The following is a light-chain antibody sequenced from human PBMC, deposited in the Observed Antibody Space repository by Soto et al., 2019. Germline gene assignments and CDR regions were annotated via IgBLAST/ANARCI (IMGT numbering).Light chain of an antibody. V-gene: IGKV3-15*01. J-gene: IGKJ1*01. CDR1: QSVSSN. CDR2: GAS. Sequence: EIVMTQSPATLSVSPGERATLSCRASQSVSSNLAWYQQKPGQAPRLLIYGASTRATGSPARFSGSGSGTAFSLTISSLQSEDFAVYYCQQYDNWPWAFGQGTKVELK. CDR3: QQYDNWPWA.